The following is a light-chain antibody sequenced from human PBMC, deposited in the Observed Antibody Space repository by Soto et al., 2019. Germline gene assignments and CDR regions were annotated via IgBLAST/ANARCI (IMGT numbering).Light chain of an antibody. Sequence: EIVMTQSPATLSVSPGETASLSCRASQSAGNFLAWYQQKPGQAPRLLIYYISTRATGIPARFSGSGSGTEFTLTINSLQSEDSAIYYCQQHNQWPITFGQGHDWRL. CDR2: YIS. V-gene: IGKV3D-15*01. J-gene: IGKJ5*01. CDR1: QSAGNF. CDR3: QQHNQWPIT.